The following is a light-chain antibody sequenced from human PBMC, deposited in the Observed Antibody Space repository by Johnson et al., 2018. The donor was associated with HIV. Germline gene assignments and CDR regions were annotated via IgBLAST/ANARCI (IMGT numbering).Light chain of an antibody. CDR3: GTWDSSLSTYV. J-gene: IGLJ1*01. CDR1: SSNIGSNY. Sequence: SVLTQPPSVYAAPGQKVTISCSGSSSNIGSNYVSWYQQLPGTAPKLLIYENNKRPSGIPDRFSGSKSGTSATLGITGLQTGDEADYYCGTWDSSLSTYVFGTGNKVTVL. CDR2: ENN. V-gene: IGLV1-51*02.